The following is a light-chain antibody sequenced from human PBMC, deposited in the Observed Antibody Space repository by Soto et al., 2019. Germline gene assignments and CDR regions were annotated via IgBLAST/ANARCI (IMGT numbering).Light chain of an antibody. V-gene: IGKV1-39*01. J-gene: IGKJ1*01. CDR1: QSISNY. CDR2: AAS. CDR3: QQSYNTPWT. Sequence: DIQMTQSPSSLSASIGDRVTITCRASQSISNYLNWYQLKPGKAPKLLIYAASTLQSGVPSRFSGSGSGTPFTLTISSLQPEDFATYCCQQSYNTPWTFGQGTKVEIK.